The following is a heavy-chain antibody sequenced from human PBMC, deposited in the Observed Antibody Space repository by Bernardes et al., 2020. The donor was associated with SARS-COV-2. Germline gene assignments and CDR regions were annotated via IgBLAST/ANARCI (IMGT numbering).Heavy chain of an antibody. D-gene: IGHD6-25*01. J-gene: IGHJ2*01. CDR1: GGSISSYY. V-gene: IGHV4-59*01. CDR2: IYYSGST. Sequence: SETLSLTCTVSGGSISSYYWSWIRQPPGKGLEWIGYIYYSGSTNYNPSLKSRVTISVDTSKNQFSLKLSSVTAADTAVYYCARDSGHEGYFDLWGRGTLVTVSS. CDR3: ARDSGHEGYFDL.